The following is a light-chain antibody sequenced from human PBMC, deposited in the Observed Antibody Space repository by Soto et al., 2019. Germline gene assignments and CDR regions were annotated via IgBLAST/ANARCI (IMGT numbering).Light chain of an antibody. CDR1: SSDIGYYDY. V-gene: IGLV2-14*03. J-gene: IGLJ2*01. Sequence: QSALTQPASVSGSPGHSITISCTGTSSDIGYYDYVSWYKQYPGKAPKLIIYDVGSRPSGVPNRFSGSKSGNTASLTISGLQAEDEADFYCSSYTRTNTLVFGGGTKLTVL. CDR3: SSYTRTNTLV. CDR2: DVG.